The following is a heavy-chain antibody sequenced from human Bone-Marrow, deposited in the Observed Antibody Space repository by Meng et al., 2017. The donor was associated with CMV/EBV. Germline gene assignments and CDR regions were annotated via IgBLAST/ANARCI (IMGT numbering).Heavy chain of an antibody. CDR3: ARDPCSSGVCYLDS. D-gene: IGHD2-8*01. J-gene: IGHJ4*02. CDR1: GFTFSNYW. Sequence: GGSLRLSCEASGFTFSNYWMHWVRQAPGKGLVWVSRINSDGSDTAYAGSVKGRFTISRDNAKNSLYLQMNSLRAEDTAVYYCARDPCSSGVCYLDSWGQGTLVTVSS. V-gene: IGHV3-74*01. CDR2: INSDGSDT.